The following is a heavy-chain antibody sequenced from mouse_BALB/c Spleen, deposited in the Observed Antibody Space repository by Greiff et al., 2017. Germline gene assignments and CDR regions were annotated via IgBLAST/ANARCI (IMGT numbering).Heavy chain of an antibody. D-gene: IGHD1-1*01. CDR3: ARVYYGSSYWYFDV. J-gene: IGHJ1*01. CDR1: GFTFTDYY. Sequence: DVQLVESGGGLVQPGGSLRLSCATSGFTFTDYYMSWVRQPPGKALEWLGFIRNKANGYTTEYSASVKGRFTISRDNSQSILYLQMNTLRAEDSATYYCARVYYGSSYWYFDVWGAGTTVTVSS. V-gene: IGHV7-3*02. CDR2: IRNKANGYTT.